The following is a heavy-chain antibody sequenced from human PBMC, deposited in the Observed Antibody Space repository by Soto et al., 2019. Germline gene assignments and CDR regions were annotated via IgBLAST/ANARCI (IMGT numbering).Heavy chain of an antibody. J-gene: IGHJ4*02. CDR3: ARDWDDSYSSGWYGPQD. D-gene: IGHD6-19*01. Sequence: GGSLRLSCAASGFTVSSNYMSWVRQAPGKGLEWVSVIYSGGSTYYADSVKGRFTISRDNSKNTLYLQMNSLRAEDTAVYYCARDWDDSYSSGWYGPQDWGQGTLVTVSS. CDR1: GFTVSSNY. V-gene: IGHV3-53*01. CDR2: IYSGGST.